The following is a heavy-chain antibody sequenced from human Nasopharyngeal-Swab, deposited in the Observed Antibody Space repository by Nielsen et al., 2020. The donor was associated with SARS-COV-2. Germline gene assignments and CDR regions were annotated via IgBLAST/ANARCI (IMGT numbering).Heavy chain of an antibody. V-gene: IGHV3-23*01. J-gene: IGHJ3*02. CDR2: ISGSGDST. Sequence: GESLKISCAASGFTFSSYWMSWVRQAPGKGLEWVSAISGSGDSTYYADSVKGRFTISRDNSKNTVYLQMHSLRAEDTAVYYCTKHRRSGWTRDAFDIWGQGTMVSVSS. CDR3: TKHRRSGWTRDAFDI. D-gene: IGHD6-19*01. CDR1: GFTFSSYW.